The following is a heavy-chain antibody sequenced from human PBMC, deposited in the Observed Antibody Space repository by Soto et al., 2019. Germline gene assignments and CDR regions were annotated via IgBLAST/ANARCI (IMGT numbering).Heavy chain of an antibody. D-gene: IGHD6-19*01. CDR3: AIMYSGGWGGDLGY. CDR1: GGTFRSYA. CDR2: VIAMFCTP. V-gene: IGHV1-69*12. Sequence: QVQLVQSGAEVKKPGSSVKVSCKASGGTFRSYAITWVRQAPGQGLEWMGGVIAMFCTPNYAQKVQDRVTITADESTNTAYMDLSSLRFDDTAVYYCAIMYSGGWGGDLGYWGQGTLVTVSS. J-gene: IGHJ4*02.